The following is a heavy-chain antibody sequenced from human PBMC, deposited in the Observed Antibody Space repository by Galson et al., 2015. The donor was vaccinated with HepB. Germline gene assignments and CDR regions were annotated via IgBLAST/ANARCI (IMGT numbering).Heavy chain of an antibody. Sequence: ETLSLTCAVHGGSISGHHWSWIRQPPGKGLEWMGEINQSGGTKYNPSLKSRVSISVDKTKNHVSLKLTSVTAADTSVHYCAGYDILTEYYPFDYWGQGVLVTVSS. D-gene: IGHD3-9*01. CDR2: INQSGGT. V-gene: IGHV4-34*01. CDR1: GGSISGHH. CDR3: AGYDILTEYYPFDY. J-gene: IGHJ4*02.